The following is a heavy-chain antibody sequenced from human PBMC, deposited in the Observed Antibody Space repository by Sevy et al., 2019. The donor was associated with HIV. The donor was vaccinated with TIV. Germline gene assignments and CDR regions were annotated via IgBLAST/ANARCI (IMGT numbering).Heavy chain of an antibody. CDR3: ASSSAHYYYYGMDV. J-gene: IGHJ6*02. V-gene: IGHV1-8*01. Sequence: ASVKVSCKASGYTFTSYDINWVRQATGQGLEWMGWMNPNSGNTGYAQKFQGRVTMTRNTSISTAYMELRSLRSEDTAVYYCASSSAHYYYYGMDVWGQGTTVTVSS. CDR1: GYTFTSYD. D-gene: IGHD3-3*01. CDR2: MNPNSGNT.